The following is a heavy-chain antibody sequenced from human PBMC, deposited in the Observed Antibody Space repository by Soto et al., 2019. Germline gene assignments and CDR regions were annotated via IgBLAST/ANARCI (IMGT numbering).Heavy chain of an antibody. Sequence: GASVKVSCKTSGGTFGSYAISWVRQAPGQGLEWMGGIVPIVDTATYAQKFQGRVTITADESTSTAYMELSRLRSDDTAVYYCVRVVAIPDYPDYWGQGTLVTVSS. J-gene: IGHJ4*02. V-gene: IGHV1-69*13. CDR3: VRVVAIPDYPDY. CDR1: GGTFGSYA. D-gene: IGHD2-15*01. CDR2: IVPIVDTA.